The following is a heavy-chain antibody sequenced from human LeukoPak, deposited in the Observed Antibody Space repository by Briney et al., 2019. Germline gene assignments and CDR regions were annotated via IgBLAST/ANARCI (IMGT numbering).Heavy chain of an antibody. D-gene: IGHD3-16*01. CDR1: GFTFSSYC. J-gene: IGHJ6*02. CDR2: ISGGGVTT. CDR3: ARNQQLGGHSYYYYGMDV. V-gene: IGHV3-23*01. Sequence: GGSLRLSCAASGFTFSSYCMNWARQAPGKGLEWVSGISGGGVTTYYADSVKGRFTISRDNSKNTLYLQMNSLRADDTAIYYCARNQQLGGHSYYYYGMDVWGQGTTVTVSS.